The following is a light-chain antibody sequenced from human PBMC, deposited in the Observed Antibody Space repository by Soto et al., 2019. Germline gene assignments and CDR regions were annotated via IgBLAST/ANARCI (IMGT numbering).Light chain of an antibody. J-gene: IGLJ1*01. V-gene: IGLV2-23*03. Sequence: QSALPQPASVSGSPGQSITISCTGTSSDVGSYNLVSWYQQHPGKAPKLMIYEGTKRPSGVSNRFSGSKSGNTASLTISGLQAEDEADYYCCSYAGSSTFVYVFGTGTKAPS. CDR1: SSDVGSYNL. CDR3: CSYAGSSTFVYV. CDR2: EGT.